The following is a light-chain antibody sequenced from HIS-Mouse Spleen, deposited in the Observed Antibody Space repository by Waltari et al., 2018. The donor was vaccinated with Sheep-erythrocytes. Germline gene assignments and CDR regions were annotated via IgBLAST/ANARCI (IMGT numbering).Light chain of an antibody. V-gene: IGLV2-23*03. CDR3: CSYAGSSTFHVV. J-gene: IGLJ2*01. Sequence: QSALTQPASVSGSPGQSITISCTGTSSDVGSYNLLSWYQQHPGKAPKLMIYEGSKRPSGVSNRFSGSQSGNTASMTISGLQAEDEADYYCCSYAGSSTFHVVFGGGTKLTVL. CDR2: EGS. CDR1: SSDVGSYNL.